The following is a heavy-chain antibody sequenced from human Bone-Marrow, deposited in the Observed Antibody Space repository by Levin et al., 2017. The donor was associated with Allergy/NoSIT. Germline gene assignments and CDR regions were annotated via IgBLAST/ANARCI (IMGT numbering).Heavy chain of an antibody. V-gene: IGHV4-30-2*01. CDR3: ARGAPWKLGYFFDS. CDR2: IYHSGSA. Sequence: PSETLSLTCAVSGGSLSSGAHSWGWIRQPPGKGLEWIGYIYHSGSAFYNPSLKSRVTISVDMSMSQFSLEVTSVIAADTAVYYCARGAPWKLGYFFDSWGQGALVTVSS. J-gene: IGHJ4*02. CDR1: GGSLSSGAHS. D-gene: IGHD7-27*01.